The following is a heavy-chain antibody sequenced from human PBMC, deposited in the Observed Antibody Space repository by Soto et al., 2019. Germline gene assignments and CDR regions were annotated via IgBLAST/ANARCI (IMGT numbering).Heavy chain of an antibody. CDR3: AKDRITMMDGGFDV. CDR1: GFTFSRHA. Sequence: GGSLRVSCAAAGFTFSRHAMSWVRKATGKGLEWVSAISGSGGGTYYAGSVKGRFTISRDNSKNTLYLQMNSLRAEDTAVYYCAKDRITMMDGGFDVWGQGTTVTVSS. CDR2: ISGSGGGT. D-gene: IGHD3-22*01. J-gene: IGHJ6*02. V-gene: IGHV3-23*01.